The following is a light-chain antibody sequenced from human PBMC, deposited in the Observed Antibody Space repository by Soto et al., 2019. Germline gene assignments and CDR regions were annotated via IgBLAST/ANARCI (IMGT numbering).Light chain of an antibody. Sequence: EVVMTQSPATLSVSPGERVTLSCRASQSVSSDVAWYQHKHGQAPRLLVYGASTRATDIPGRISGSGSGTEFTLTLSSLQSEDSAIYYCQQYNKWPRTFGRGTTVEIK. CDR3: QQYNKWPRT. J-gene: IGKJ4*02. CDR2: GAS. CDR1: QSVSSD. V-gene: IGKV3-15*01.